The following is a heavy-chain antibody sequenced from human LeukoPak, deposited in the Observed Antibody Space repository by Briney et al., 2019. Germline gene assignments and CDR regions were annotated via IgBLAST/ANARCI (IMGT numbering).Heavy chain of an antibody. V-gene: IGHV3-23*01. Sequence: GGSLRLSCAASGFTFSSYAMSWVRQAPGKGLEWVSAISGSGGSTYYADSVKGRFTISRDNSKNTLYLQMNSLRAEDTAVYYCARSLHYYDSSCQLGYWGQGTLVTVSS. D-gene: IGHD3-22*01. J-gene: IGHJ4*02. CDR2: ISGSGGST. CDR3: ARSLHYYDSSCQLGY. CDR1: GFTFSSYA.